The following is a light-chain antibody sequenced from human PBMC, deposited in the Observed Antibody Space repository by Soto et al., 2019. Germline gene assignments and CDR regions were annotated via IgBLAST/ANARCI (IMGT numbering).Light chain of an antibody. CDR2: DAS. J-gene: IGKJ1*01. Sequence: EIVLTQSPATLSLSPGERATLSCRASQSVTSYLAWYQQKPGQAPRLLIYDASNRATGIPARFSGSGSGTDVTLTISSLEPEDSAVYYGQQRSNWPWTFGQGTKVEIK. CDR3: QQRSNWPWT. V-gene: IGKV3-11*01. CDR1: QSVTSY.